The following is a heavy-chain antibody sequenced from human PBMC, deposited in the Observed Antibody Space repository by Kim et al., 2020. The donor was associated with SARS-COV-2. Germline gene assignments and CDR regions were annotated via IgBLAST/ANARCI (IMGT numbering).Heavy chain of an antibody. CDR3: ASTSWSSSWYSAVGYYYYGMDV. CDR1: GFTFSSYS. J-gene: IGHJ6*02. CDR2: ISSSSSTI. D-gene: IGHD6-13*01. Sequence: GGSLRLSCAASGFTFSSYSMNWVRQAPGKGLEWVSYISSSSSTIYYADSVKGRFTISRDNAKNSLYLQMNSLRDEDTAVYYCASTSWSSSWYSAVGYYYYGMDVWGQGTTVTVSS. V-gene: IGHV3-48*02.